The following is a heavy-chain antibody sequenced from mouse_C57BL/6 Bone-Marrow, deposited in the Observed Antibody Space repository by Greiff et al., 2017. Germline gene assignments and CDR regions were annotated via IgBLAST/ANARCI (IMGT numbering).Heavy chain of an antibody. CDR3: ARRGDGSSPYYFDY. CDR2: IYPSDSET. Sequence: QVQLKQPGAELVRPGSSVKLSCKASGYTFTSYWMDWVKQRPGQGLEWIGNIYPSDSETHYNQKFKDKATLTVDKSSSTAYMQLSSLTSEDSAVYYCARRGDGSSPYYFDYWGQGTTLTVSS. D-gene: IGHD1-1*01. V-gene: IGHV1-61*01. J-gene: IGHJ2*01. CDR1: GYTFTSYW.